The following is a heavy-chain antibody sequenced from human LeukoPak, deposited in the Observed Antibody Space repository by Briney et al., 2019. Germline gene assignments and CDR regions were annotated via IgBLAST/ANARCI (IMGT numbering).Heavy chain of an antibody. CDR1: GGTFSSYA. Sequence: SVKVSCKASGGTFSSYAISWVRQAPGQGLEWMGRIIPIFGTANYAQKFQGRVTITADESTSTAYMELSSLRSEDTAVYYCARVLPSDVTVTTHWGQGTLVTVSS. CDR2: IIPIFGTA. V-gene: IGHV1-69*15. J-gene: IGHJ4*02. D-gene: IGHD4-17*01. CDR3: ARVLPSDVTVTTH.